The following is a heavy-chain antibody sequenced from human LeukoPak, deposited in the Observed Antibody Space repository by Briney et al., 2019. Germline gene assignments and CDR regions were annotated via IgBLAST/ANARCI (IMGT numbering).Heavy chain of an antibody. CDR2: ISSGSHYI. CDR3: AKRQPGIAVAGSFDY. CDR1: GFTFSSYT. D-gene: IGHD6-19*01. V-gene: IGHV3-21*01. J-gene: IGHJ4*02. Sequence: GGSLRPSCVASGFTFSSYTMNWVRQAPGMGLEWVSSISSGSHYIDYADSVRGRFTISRDNSKNTLYLQMNSLRAEDTAVYYCAKRQPGIAVAGSFDYWGQGTLVTVSS.